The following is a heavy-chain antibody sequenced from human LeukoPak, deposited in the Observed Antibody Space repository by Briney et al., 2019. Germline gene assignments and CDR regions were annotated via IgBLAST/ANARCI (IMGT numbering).Heavy chain of an antibody. CDR3: AELGITMIGGV. V-gene: IGHV3-48*03. CDR2: IRSSGSPI. D-gene: IGHD3-10*02. CDR1: GFTFSSYE. J-gene: IGHJ6*04. Sequence: GGSLRLSCAASGFTFSSYEMNWVRQAPGRGLEWVSYIRSSGSPIYYADSVKGRFTISRDNAKNSLYLQMNSLRAEDTAVYYCAELGITMIGGVWGKGTTVTISS.